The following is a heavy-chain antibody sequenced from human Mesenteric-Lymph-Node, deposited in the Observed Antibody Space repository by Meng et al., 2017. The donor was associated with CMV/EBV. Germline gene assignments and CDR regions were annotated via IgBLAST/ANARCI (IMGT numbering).Heavy chain of an antibody. CDR3: ARDCQKRYYYYGMDV. J-gene: IGHJ6*02. CDR1: GFTFSTSS. CDR2: ISSTSTYI. Sequence: GESLKISCAASGFTFSTSSMNWVRQAPGKGLEWVSSISSTSTYIYYADSVKGRFTISRDNAKNSLYLQMNSLRAEDTAVYYCARDCQKRYYYYGMDVWGQGTTVTVSS. V-gene: IGHV3-21*01.